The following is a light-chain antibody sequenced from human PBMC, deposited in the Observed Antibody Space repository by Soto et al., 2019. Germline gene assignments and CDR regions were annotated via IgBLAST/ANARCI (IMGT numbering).Light chain of an antibody. CDR1: ESVSSTY. J-gene: IGKJ2*01. CDR2: GAS. V-gene: IGKV3-20*01. CDR3: QQYGNSPYT. Sequence: EIVLTQSPGTLSLSPGERATLSCRASESVSSTYLAWYQQKPGQAPRLLIYGASSRATGIPDRFSGSGSGTDFTLTINSLEPEDVAVYYCQQYGNSPYTFGQGTKLEIK.